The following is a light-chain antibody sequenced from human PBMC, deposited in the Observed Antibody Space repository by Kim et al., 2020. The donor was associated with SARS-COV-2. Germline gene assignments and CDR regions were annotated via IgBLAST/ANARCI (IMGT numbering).Light chain of an antibody. CDR3: QQRSNWPPYT. CDR1: QSVSSY. CDR2: DAS. V-gene: IGKV3-11*01. Sequence: LSPGERATLSCRASQSVSSYLAAYQQKPGHAPRLLIYDASNRATGSPARCSGSGSGTAFSLTISSREPEDFAVYYCQQRSNWPPYTFGQGTKLEI. J-gene: IGKJ2*01.